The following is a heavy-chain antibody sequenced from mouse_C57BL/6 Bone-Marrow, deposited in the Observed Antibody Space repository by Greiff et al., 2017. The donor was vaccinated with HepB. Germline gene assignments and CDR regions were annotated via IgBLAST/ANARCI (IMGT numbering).Heavy chain of an antibody. CDR1: GYTFTDYY. Sequence: QVQLKQSGAELVRPGASVKLSCKASGYTFTDYYINWVKQRPGQGLEWIARIYPGSGNTYYNEKFKGKATLTAEKSSSTAYMQLSSLTSEDSAVYFCAPGGGNFDYWGQGTTLTVSS. V-gene: IGHV1-76*01. CDR3: APGGGNFDY. CDR2: IYPGSGNT. J-gene: IGHJ2*01.